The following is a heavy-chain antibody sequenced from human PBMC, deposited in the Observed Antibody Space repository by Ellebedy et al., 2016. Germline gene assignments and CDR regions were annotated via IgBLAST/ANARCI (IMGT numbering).Heavy chain of an antibody. V-gene: IGHV3-23*01. J-gene: IGHJ4*02. D-gene: IGHD3-16*01. Sequence: GESLKISXAASGFTFSTYAMSWVRQAPGKGLEWVSTISGSGGTTYYADSLKGRFIISRDNSKNTLYLQMNSLRAEDTAVYYCAKDGVRLDTNHDFDYWGQGTLVTVSS. CDR3: AKDGVRLDTNHDFDY. CDR1: GFTFSTYA. CDR2: ISGSGGTT.